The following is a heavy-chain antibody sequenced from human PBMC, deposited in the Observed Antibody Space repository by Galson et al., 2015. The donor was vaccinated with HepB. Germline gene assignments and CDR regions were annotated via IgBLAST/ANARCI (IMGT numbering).Heavy chain of an antibody. D-gene: IGHD2-21*02. V-gene: IGHV3-23*01. CDR3: AKYCGGDCYPDDAFDI. CDR1: GFTFSSYA. CDR2: ISGSGGST. Sequence: SLRLSCAASGFTFSSYAMSWVRQAPGKGLEWVSTISGSGGSTYYADSVKGRFTISRDNSKNTLYLQMNSLRAEDTAVYYCAKYCGGDCYPDDAFDIWGQGTMVTVSS. J-gene: IGHJ3*02.